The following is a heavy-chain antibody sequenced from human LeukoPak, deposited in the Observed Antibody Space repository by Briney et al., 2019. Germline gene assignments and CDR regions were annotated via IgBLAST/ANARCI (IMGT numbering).Heavy chain of an antibody. CDR2: ISYDGSNK. V-gene: IGHV3-30*03. CDR1: GFTFNSHG. Sequence: GGSLRLSRAASGFTFNSHGMHWVRQAPGKGLEWVAVISYDGSNKYYADSVKGRFTISKDNSKNTLYLQMNSLRPEDTAVYYCATHEQAAPFDYWGQGTQVTVSS. J-gene: IGHJ4*02. D-gene: IGHD6-13*01. CDR3: ATHEQAAPFDY.